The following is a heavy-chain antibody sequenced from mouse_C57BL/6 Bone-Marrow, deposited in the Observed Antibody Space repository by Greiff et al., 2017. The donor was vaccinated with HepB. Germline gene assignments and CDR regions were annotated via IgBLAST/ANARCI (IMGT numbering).Heavy chain of an antibody. Sequence: VKLQQSGAELVKPGASVKISCKASGYAFSSYWMNWVKQRPGKGLEWIGQIYPGDGDTNYNGKFKGKATLTADKSSSTAYMQLSSLTSEDSAVYFCARYGNYVLYFDYWGQGTTLTVSS. CDR2: IYPGDGDT. J-gene: IGHJ2*01. V-gene: IGHV1-80*01. CDR1: GYAFSSYW. CDR3: ARYGNYVLYFDY. D-gene: IGHD2-1*01.